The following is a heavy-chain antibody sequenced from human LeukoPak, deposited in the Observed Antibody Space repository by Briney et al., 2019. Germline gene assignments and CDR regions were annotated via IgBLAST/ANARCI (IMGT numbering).Heavy chain of an antibody. CDR2: SRNKANSYTT. V-gene: IGHV3-72*01. CDR1: GFTFSDHY. Sequence: GGSLRLSCAASGFTFSDHYTDWVRQAPGKGLEWVGRSRNKANSYTTEYAASVKGRFTISRDDSENSLYLQMNSLKTEDTAVYYCARLHSSGWYTDYWGQGTLVTVSS. CDR3: ARLHSSGWYTDY. J-gene: IGHJ4*02. D-gene: IGHD6-19*01.